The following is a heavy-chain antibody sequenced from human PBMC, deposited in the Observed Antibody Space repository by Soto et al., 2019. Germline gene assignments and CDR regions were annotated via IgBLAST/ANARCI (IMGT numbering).Heavy chain of an antibody. V-gene: IGHV1-69*13. J-gene: IGHJ5*02. Sequence: SVKVSCKASGGTFSSYAISWVRQAPGQGLEWMGGIIPIFGTANYAQKFQGRVTITADESTSTAYMELSSLRSEGTAVYYCASSVRYSSSPRGPNWFDPWGQGTLVTVSS. D-gene: IGHD6-6*01. CDR2: IIPIFGTA. CDR1: GGTFSSYA. CDR3: ASSVRYSSSPRGPNWFDP.